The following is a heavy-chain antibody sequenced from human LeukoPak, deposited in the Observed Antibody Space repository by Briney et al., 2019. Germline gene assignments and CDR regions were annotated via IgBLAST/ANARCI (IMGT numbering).Heavy chain of an antibody. CDR2: IYYSGST. D-gene: IGHD3-3*01. CDR1: GGSISSYY. V-gene: IGHV4-59*01. CDR3: ARGRVVADD. J-gene: IGHJ4*02. Sequence: PSETLPLTCTVSGGSISSYYWSWIRQPPGKGLEWTGYIYYSGSTNYNPSLKSRVTISVDTSKNQFSLKLSSVTAADTAVYYCARGRVVADDWGQGTLVTVSS.